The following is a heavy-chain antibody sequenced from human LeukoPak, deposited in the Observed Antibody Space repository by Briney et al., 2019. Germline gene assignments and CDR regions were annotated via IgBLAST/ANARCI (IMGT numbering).Heavy chain of an antibody. J-gene: IGHJ4*02. CDR2: IRYDGSNK. V-gene: IGHV3-30*02. CDR1: GFTFSSYG. D-gene: IGHD6-13*01. Sequence: GGSLRLSCAASGFTFSSYGMHWVRQAPGKGLEWVAFIRYDGSNKYYADSVKGRFTISRDNPKNTLYLQMNSLRAEDTAVYYCARGAMGYSSSPGDYWGQGTLVTVSS. CDR3: ARGAMGYSSSPGDY.